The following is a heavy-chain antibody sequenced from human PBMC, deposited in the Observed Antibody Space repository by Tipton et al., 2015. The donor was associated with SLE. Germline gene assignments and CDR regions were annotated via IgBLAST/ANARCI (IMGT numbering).Heavy chain of an antibody. CDR3: AGAWQGYCSGGTCYVLDY. J-gene: IGHJ4*02. CDR1: GGSISSHY. CDR2: ISYSETT. V-gene: IGHV4-59*11. D-gene: IGHD2-15*01. Sequence: TLSLTCTVPGGSISSHYWSWIRPPPGKGQEWIGYISYSETTNYHPSLKSRVTISVETSKNQFSLKLRSVTAADTAVYYCAGAWQGYCSGGTCYVLDYWGQGTLVTVSS.